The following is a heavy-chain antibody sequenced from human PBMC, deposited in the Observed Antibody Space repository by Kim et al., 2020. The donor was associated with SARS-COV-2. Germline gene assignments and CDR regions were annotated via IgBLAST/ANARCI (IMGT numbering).Heavy chain of an antibody. CDR3: ATEIPNLMKEARSYGMDV. CDR1: GYTLTELS. D-gene: IGHD7-27*01. J-gene: IGHJ6*02. Sequence: ASVKVSCKVSGYTLTELSMHWVRQAPGKGLEWMGGFDPEDGETIYAQKFQGRVTMTEDTSTDTAYMELSSLRSEDTAVYYCATEIPNLMKEARSYGMDVWGQGTTVTVSS. CDR2: FDPEDGET. V-gene: IGHV1-24*01.